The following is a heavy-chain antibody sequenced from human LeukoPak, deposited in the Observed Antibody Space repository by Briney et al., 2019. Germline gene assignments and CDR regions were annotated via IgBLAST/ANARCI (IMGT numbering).Heavy chain of an antibody. CDR1: GFSLGSYG. D-gene: IGHD3-3*01. Sequence: GGSLRLSRAASGFSLGSYGMRWVRQAPGKGLEWVSTFSGNGEWTHYTDSVKGRFTTSRDKAKNTLYLQMNSLIFEDTALYYCAKDGFNYTSRDNDGFDSWGQGTMVTVSS. CDR3: AKDGFNYTSRDNDGFDS. V-gene: IGHV3-23*01. J-gene: IGHJ3*01. CDR2: FSGNGEWT.